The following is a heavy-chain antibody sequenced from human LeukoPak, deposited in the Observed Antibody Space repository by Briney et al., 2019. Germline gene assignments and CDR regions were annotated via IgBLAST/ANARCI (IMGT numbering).Heavy chain of an antibody. V-gene: IGHV1-2*02. D-gene: IGHD2-2*01. CDR3: ARDADCSSTSCRSDWFDP. CDR2: INPNSGGT. CDR1: GYTFTGYY. Sequence: ASVKVSCKASGYTFTGYYMHWVRQAPGQGLEWMGWINPNSGGTNYAQKFQGRVTMTRDTSISTAYMELSRLRSDDTAVYYCARDADCSSTSCRSDWFDPWGQGTLVTVSS. J-gene: IGHJ5*02.